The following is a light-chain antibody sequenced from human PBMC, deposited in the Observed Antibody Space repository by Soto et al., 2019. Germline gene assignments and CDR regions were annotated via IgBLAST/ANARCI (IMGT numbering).Light chain of an antibody. CDR1: GSNIGRNY. J-gene: IGLJ2*01. CDR2: DDS. V-gene: IGLV1-51*01. CDR3: GTWDESLGAGV. Sequence: QSVLTQPASLSAPPGEKVTISCSGRGSNIGRNYVSWYRQFPGTAPQLLIYDDSKRHSGVPARLSGSRYGTSASLAIAGLQPGDEAVYYCGTWDESLGAGVFGGGTKLTVL.